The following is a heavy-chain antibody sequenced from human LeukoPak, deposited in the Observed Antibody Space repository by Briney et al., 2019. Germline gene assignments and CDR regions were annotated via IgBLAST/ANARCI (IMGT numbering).Heavy chain of an antibody. CDR2: INPNSGGT. V-gene: IGHV1-2*02. D-gene: IGHD2-2*01. Sequence: RASVKVSCKASGYTFTGYYMHWVRQAPGQGLEWMGWINPNSGGTNYAQKFQGRVTMTRDTSISTAYMELSRLRSDDTAVYYCARDLNKVVPAAIWYYYYGMDVWGQGTTVTASS. CDR1: GYTFTGYY. CDR3: ARDLNKVVPAAIWYYYYGMDV. J-gene: IGHJ6*02.